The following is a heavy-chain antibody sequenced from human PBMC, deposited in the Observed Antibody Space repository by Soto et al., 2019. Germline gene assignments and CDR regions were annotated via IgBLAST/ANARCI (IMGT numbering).Heavy chain of an antibody. CDR1: GFTFSSYG. CDR3: AKEVVSYCSGGSCYSTDY. D-gene: IGHD2-15*01. CDR2: ISYDGSNK. J-gene: IGHJ4*02. Sequence: GGSLRLSSAASGFTFSSYGMHWVRQAPGKGLEWVAVISYDGSNKYYADSVKGRFTISRDNSKNTLYLQMNSLRAEDTAVYYCAKEVVSYCSGGSCYSTDYWGQGTLVTVSS. V-gene: IGHV3-30*18.